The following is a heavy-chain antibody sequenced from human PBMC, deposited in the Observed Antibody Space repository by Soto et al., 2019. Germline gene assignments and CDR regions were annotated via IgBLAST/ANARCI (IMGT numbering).Heavy chain of an antibody. CDR3: ARDIKTLTHTPYFVS. CDR1: GYTFTAYA. CDR2: INAGNGNT. D-gene: IGHD1-20*01. Sequence: ASVKVSCKASGYTFTAYAIHWVRQAPGQRLEWMGWINAGNGNTKYSQKFQGRVTITRDTSASTAYMELSSLRSEDTAVYYCARDIKTLTHTPYFVSTGERALVTVSS. V-gene: IGHV1-3*01. J-gene: IGHJ4*02.